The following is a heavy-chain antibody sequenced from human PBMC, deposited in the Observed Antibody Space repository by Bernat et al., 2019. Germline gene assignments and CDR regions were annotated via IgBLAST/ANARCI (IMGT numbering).Heavy chain of an antibody. V-gene: IGHV3-49*03. CDR2: IRSKAYGGTT. CDR1: GFTFGDYA. J-gene: IGHJ5*02. Sequence: EVQLVESGGGLVQPGRSLRLSCTASGFTFGDYAMSWFRQAPGKGLEWVGFIRSKAYGGTTEYAASVEGQFTISRDDSKSIAYLKMDRLKTEDTAVYYCTRVGPYCGGDCYDHWFDPWGQGTLVTVSS. CDR3: TRVGPYCGGDCYDHWFDP. D-gene: IGHD2-21*02.